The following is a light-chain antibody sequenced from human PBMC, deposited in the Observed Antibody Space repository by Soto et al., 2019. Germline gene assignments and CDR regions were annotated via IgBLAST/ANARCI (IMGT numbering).Light chain of an antibody. J-gene: IGLJ2*01. CDR3: QVWDSSGDLVV. Sequence: SYELTQPPSVSVAPGQTARIACGGNNIGTKSVHWYQQRPGQAPVLVVNDDSDRPSGIPERFSGSNSRNTATLTISRVEAGDEAGYYCQVWDSSGDLVVFGGGTKVTVL. V-gene: IGLV3-21*02. CDR2: DDS. CDR1: NIGTKS.